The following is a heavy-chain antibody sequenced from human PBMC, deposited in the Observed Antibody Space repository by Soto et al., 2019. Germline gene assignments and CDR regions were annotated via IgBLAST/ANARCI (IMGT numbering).Heavy chain of an antibody. D-gene: IGHD1-1*01. CDR1: GGSISSYY. Sequence: SETLSLTCTVSGGSISSYYWSWIRQPPWKGLEWIGYIYYSGSTNYNPSLKSRVTISVDTSKNQFSLKLSSVTAADTAVYYCARLFGTRIYYYCYFMDVWRKGTTDIVSS. CDR3: ARLFGTRIYYYCYFMDV. V-gene: IGHV4-59*08. J-gene: IGHJ6*03. CDR2: IYYSGST.